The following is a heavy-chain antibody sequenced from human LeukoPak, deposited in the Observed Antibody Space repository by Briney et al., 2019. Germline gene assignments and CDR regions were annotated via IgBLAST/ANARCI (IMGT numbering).Heavy chain of an antibody. CDR1: GYTFTGYY. Sequence: SVKVSCKASGYTFTGYYMHWVRQAPGQGLEWMGGIIPIFGTANYAQKFQGRVTITADESTSTAYMELSSLRSEDTAVYYCARLTCSSTSCYGWGQGTLVTVSS. J-gene: IGHJ4*02. CDR3: ARLTCSSTSCYG. D-gene: IGHD2-2*01. CDR2: IIPIFGTA. V-gene: IGHV1-69*13.